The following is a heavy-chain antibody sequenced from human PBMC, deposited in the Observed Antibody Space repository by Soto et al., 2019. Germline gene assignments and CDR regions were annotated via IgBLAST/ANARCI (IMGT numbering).Heavy chain of an antibody. Sequence: SETLSLTCTVSGGSISSYYWSWIRQPPGKGLEWIGYIYYSGSTNYNPSLKSRVTISVDTSKNQFSLKLSSVTAADTAVYYCARDLSGADYGDYGSYYYYYMDVWGKGTTVTVSS. CDR3: ARDLSGADYGDYGSYYYYYMDV. CDR1: GGSISSYY. V-gene: IGHV4-59*01. J-gene: IGHJ6*03. D-gene: IGHD4-17*01. CDR2: IYYSGST.